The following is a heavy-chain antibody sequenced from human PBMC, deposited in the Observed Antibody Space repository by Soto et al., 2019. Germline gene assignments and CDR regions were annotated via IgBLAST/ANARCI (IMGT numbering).Heavy chain of an antibody. V-gene: IGHV1-18*01. J-gene: IGHJ5*02. CDR3: ARTDLYADVWSGYPSSFDP. CDR2: ISAYNGNT. D-gene: IGHD3-3*01. CDR1: GYTFTSYG. Sequence: GASVKVSCKASGYTFTSYGISWGRQAPGQGLEWMGWISAYNGNTNYAQKLQGRVTMTTDTSTSTAYMELRSLRSDDTAVYYCARTDLYADVWSGYPSSFDPWGQGTLVTVSS.